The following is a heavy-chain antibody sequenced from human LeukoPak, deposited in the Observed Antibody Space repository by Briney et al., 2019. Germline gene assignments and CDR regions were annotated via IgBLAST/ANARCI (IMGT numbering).Heavy chain of an antibody. CDR1: GYTFTSYG. J-gene: IGHJ4*02. V-gene: IGHV1-18*01. D-gene: IGHD6-13*01. Sequence: ASVKVSCKASGYTFTSYGISWVRQAPGQGLEWMGWISAYNGNTNYAQKLQGRVTMTTDTSTSTAYMELRSLRSDDTAVCYCARDEGYSSSYTDFDYWGQGTLVTVSS. CDR2: ISAYNGNT. CDR3: ARDEGYSSSYTDFDY.